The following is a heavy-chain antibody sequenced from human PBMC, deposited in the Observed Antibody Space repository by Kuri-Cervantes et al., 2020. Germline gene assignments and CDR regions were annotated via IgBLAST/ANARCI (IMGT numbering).Heavy chain of an antibody. CDR3: AKDVGGVSGSFPYY. V-gene: IGHV3-9*01. D-gene: IGHD3-10*01. CDR1: GFSFADFG. J-gene: IGHJ4*02. CDR2: ISWHSGNI. Sequence: SLKISCVSSGFSFADFGMHWVRQGPGKGLEWVASISWHSGNIGYAKSVRGRFTISRDNAEKALFLQMNSLRAGDTAVYYCAKDVGGVSGSFPYYWGQGTLVTVSS.